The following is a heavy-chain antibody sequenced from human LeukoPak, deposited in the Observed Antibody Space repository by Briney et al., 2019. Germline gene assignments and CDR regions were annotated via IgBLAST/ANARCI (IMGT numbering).Heavy chain of an antibody. J-gene: IGHJ4*02. Sequence: PSETLSLTCAVYGGSFSGYYWSWIRQPPGKGLEWIGEINHSGSTNYNPSLKSRVTISVDTSKNLFSLKLSSVTAADTAVYYCARGIRGDTAVDYWGQGTLVTVSS. CDR3: ARGIRGDTAVDY. D-gene: IGHD5-18*01. V-gene: IGHV4-34*01. CDR1: GGSFSGYY. CDR2: INHSGST.